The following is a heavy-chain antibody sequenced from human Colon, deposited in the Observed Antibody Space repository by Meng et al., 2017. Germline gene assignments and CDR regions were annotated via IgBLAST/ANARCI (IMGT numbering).Heavy chain of an antibody. J-gene: IGHJ4*02. D-gene: IGHD3-22*01. Sequence: GESLKISCAASGFTFDDYGMSWGRQAPGKGLEWVSGINWNGGSTGYADSVKGRFPISRDNAKNSLYLQRNSLRAEDTDLYYCARLYYEGYFDYWGQGTLVTVSS. CDR2: INWNGGST. CDR1: GFTFDDYG. CDR3: ARLYYEGYFDY. V-gene: IGHV3-20*04.